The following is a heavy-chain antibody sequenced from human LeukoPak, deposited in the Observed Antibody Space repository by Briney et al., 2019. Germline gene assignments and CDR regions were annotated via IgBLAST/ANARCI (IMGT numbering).Heavy chain of an antibody. J-gene: IGHJ4*02. Sequence: SETLSLTCTVSGGSVSSYYWSWIRQPPGKELEWIGYLYYSGSTNYNPSFKSRVTMSVDTSKNQFSLKLNSMTAADTAVYFCARGRYNDYGFDYWGQGTLVTVSS. CDR3: ARGRYNDYGFDY. V-gene: IGHV4-59*02. CDR1: GGSVSSYY. D-gene: IGHD4-17*01. CDR2: LYYSGST.